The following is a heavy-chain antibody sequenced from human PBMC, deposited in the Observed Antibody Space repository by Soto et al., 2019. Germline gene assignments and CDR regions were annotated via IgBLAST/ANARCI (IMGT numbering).Heavy chain of an antibody. CDR2: VYYSGST. CDR1: GGSISSINW. D-gene: IGHD2-8*01. CDR3: ARPSRVSATYWFAA. Sequence: SETLSLTCGVSGGSISSINWWSWVRQTPGKGLEWIGEVYYSGSTNYNPSLTSRVTMSIDKSKNQFFLNLTSVTAADTAVYYCARPSRVSATYWFAAWRQGTLVT. V-gene: IGHV4-4*02. J-gene: IGHJ5*02.